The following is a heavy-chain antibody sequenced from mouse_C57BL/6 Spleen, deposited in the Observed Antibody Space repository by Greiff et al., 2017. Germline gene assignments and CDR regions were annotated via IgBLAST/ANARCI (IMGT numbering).Heavy chain of an antibody. CDR1: GYTFTDYN. CDR2: INPNNGGT. D-gene: IGHD1-1*01. Sequence: EVQLHQSGPELVKPGASVKIPCKASGYTFTDYNMDWVKQSNGKSLEWIGDINPNNGGTIYNQKFKGKATLTVDKSSSTAYMELRSLTSEDTAVYYCALYYGSSPFAYWGQGTLVTVSA. CDR3: ALYYGSSPFAY. V-gene: IGHV1-18*01. J-gene: IGHJ3*01.